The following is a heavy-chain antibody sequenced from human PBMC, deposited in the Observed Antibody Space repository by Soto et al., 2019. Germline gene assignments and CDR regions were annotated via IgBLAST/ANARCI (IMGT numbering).Heavy chain of an antibody. CDR1: GFTFSSYG. V-gene: IGHV3-30*18. J-gene: IGHJ4*02. D-gene: IGHD4-17*01. Sequence: QVQLVESGGGVVQPGRSLRLSCAASGFTFSSYGMHWVRQAPGKGLEWVAVISYDGSNKYYADSVKGRFTISRDNSKNPLYLQMNSLRAEDTAVYYCAKDYGDYGFYYFDYWGQGTLVTVSS. CDR3: AKDYGDYGFYYFDY. CDR2: ISYDGSNK.